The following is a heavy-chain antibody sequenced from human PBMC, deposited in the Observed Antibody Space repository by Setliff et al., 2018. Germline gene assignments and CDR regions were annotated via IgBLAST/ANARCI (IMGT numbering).Heavy chain of an antibody. Sequence: KTSETLSLTCAVYGGSFSTYYWIWIRQPPGKGLEWIGEINHSGSTNYNPSLKSRVTISVDTSKNQFSLKLSSVTAADTAVYYCARSLGYSSSSVDYWGQGTLVTVSS. CDR3: ARSLGYSSSSVDY. V-gene: IGHV4-34*01. CDR1: GGSFSTYY. D-gene: IGHD6-6*01. CDR2: INHSGST. J-gene: IGHJ4*02.